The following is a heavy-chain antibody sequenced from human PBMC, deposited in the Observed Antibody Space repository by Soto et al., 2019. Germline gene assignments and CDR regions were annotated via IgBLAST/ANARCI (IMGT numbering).Heavy chain of an antibody. CDR1: GGTFSSYA. D-gene: IGHD3-16*02. CDR3: ARGRYDYVWGSYRASRMDV. V-gene: IGHV1-69*01. J-gene: IGHJ6*02. CDR2: IIPIFGTA. Sequence: QVQLVQSGAEVKKPGSSVKVSCKASGGTFSSYAISWVRQAPGQGLEWMGGIIPIFGTANYAQKFQGRVTINADEATSKAYRQLSSLRSEDTGVYCCARGRYDYVWGSYRASRMDVWGQGTTGTVSS.